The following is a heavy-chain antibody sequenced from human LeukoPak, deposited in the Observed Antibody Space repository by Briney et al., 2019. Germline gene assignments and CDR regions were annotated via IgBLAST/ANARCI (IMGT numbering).Heavy chain of an antibody. V-gene: IGHV4-59*01. CDR2: IYYSGST. J-gene: IGHJ3*02. CDR3: ARSSPSDAFDI. CDR1: GGSISSYY. D-gene: IGHD2-15*01. Sequence: SETLSLTCTVSGGSISSYYWSWIRQPPGKGLEWIGYIYYSGSTNYNPSLKSRVTISVDTSKNQFSLKLSSVTAADTAVYYCARSSPSDAFDIWGQGTMVTVSS.